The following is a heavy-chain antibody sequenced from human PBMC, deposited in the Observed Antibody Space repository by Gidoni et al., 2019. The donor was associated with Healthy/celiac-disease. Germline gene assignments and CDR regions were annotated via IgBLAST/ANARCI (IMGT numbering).Heavy chain of an antibody. CDR1: GGTCSSYA. D-gene: IGHD5-12*01. J-gene: IGHJ4*02. CDR2: IIPILGIA. Sequence: QVQLVQSGAEVQTPGSSVKVSCKASGGTCSSYAISWVRQAPGQGLEGMGRIIPILGIANDAQKFQGRVTITADKSTSTAYMELSSLRSEDTAVYYCARDSGDGYNYDYWGQGTLVTVSS. V-gene: IGHV1-69*04. CDR3: ARDSGDGYNYDY.